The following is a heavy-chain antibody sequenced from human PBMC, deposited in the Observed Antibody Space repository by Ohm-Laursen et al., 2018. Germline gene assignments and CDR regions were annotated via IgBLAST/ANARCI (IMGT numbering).Heavy chain of an antibody. V-gene: IGHV4-59*08. CDR2: ITYRGST. J-gene: IGHJ4*02. CDR1: DGSIDNYH. D-gene: IGHD1-1*01. CDR3: ARKTDWNHYYFDY. Sequence: PGTLSLTCNVSDGSIDNYHWTWIRQAPGKTLEWIGSITYRGSTYFNPSLQSRVTISVDTSKNQFSLNLSSVTAADTAMYYCARKTDWNHYYFDYWGQGTLVTVSS.